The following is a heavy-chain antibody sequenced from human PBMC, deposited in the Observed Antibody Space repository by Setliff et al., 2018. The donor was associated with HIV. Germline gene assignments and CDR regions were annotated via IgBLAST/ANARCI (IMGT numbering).Heavy chain of an antibody. CDR3: ARWGGPGLPLVPFDY. J-gene: IGHJ4*02. Sequence: SETLSLTCTVSGGSISSSSHYWGWIRQPPGKGLEWIGSIYESGITYYNPSLKSRVTIFVDTSKNQCSLKLSFVTAADTAVYYCARWGGPGLPLVPFDYWGQGTLVTVSS. CDR2: IYESGIT. V-gene: IGHV4-39*01. CDR1: GGSISSSSHY. D-gene: IGHD3-16*01.